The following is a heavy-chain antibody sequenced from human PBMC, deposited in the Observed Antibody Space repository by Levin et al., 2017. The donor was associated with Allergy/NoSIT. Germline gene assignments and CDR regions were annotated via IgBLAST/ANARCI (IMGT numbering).Heavy chain of an antibody. CDR2: IYSGGST. Sequence: GGSLRLSCAASGFTVSSNYMSWVRQAPGKGLEWVSVIYSGGSTYYADSVKGRFTISRDNSKNTLYLQMNSLRAEDTAVYYCARAYCGGDCYSEFDAFDSWGQGTMVTVSS. CDR3: ARAYCGGDCYSEFDAFDS. V-gene: IGHV3-53*01. D-gene: IGHD2-21*01. J-gene: IGHJ3*02. CDR1: GFTVSSNY.